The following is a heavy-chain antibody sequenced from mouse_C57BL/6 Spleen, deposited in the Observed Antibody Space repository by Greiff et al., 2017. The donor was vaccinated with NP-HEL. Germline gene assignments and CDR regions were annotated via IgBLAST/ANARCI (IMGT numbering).Heavy chain of an antibody. D-gene: IGHD4-1*01. V-gene: IGHV5-9-1*02. Sequence: EVMLVESGEGLVKPGGSLKLSCAASGFTFSSYAMSWVRQTPEKRLEWVAYISSGGDYIYYAATVKGRFTISRDNARNTLYLQMSSLKSEDTAMYYCTRKVETGTYYFDYWGQGTTLTVSS. CDR1: GFTFSSYA. J-gene: IGHJ2*01. CDR2: ISSGGDYI. CDR3: TRKVETGTYYFDY.